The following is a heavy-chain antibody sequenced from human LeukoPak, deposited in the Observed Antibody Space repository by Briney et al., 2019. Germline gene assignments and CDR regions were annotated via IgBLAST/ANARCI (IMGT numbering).Heavy chain of an antibody. CDR1: GGSISSYY. J-gene: IGHJ6*02. V-gene: IGHV4-59*01. Sequence: SETLSLTCTVSGGSISSYYWSWIRQPPGKGLEWIGYIYYSGSTNYNPSLKSRVTISVDTSKNQFSLKLSSVTAADTAVYYCARDRTYYYDSSGYFYGMDVWGQGTTVTVSS. CDR2: IYYSGST. CDR3: ARDRTYYYDSSGYFYGMDV. D-gene: IGHD3-22*01.